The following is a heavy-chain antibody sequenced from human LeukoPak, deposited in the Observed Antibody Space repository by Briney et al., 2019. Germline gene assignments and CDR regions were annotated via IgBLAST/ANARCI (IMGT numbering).Heavy chain of an antibody. D-gene: IGHD4-23*01. V-gene: IGHV1-69*13. CDR1: GGTFSSYA. J-gene: IGHJ2*01. Sequence: ASVKVSCKASGGTFSSYAISWVRQAPGQGLEWMGGIIPIFGTANYAQKFQGRVTITADESTSTAYMELGSLRSEDTAVYYCARDLAPSYDYGGSPTYWYFDLWGRGTLVTVSS. CDR2: IIPIFGTA. CDR3: ARDLAPSYDYGGSPTYWYFDL.